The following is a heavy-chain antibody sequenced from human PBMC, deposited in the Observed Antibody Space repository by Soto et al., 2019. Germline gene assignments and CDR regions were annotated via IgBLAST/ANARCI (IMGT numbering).Heavy chain of an antibody. CDR2: INQSGGT. Sequence: QVHVQQWGAGLLKPSETLSLTCAVSGESYNPYFWSWVRQPPGKGLEWIAEINQSGGTYSNPSLKSRLAISLDTSKNQFSLTLNSVTAAETAMYYCAIGQGGTNYWGQGTLVTVSS. J-gene: IGHJ4*02. CDR3: AIGQGGTNY. CDR1: GESYNPYF. V-gene: IGHV4-34*02. D-gene: IGHD3-16*01.